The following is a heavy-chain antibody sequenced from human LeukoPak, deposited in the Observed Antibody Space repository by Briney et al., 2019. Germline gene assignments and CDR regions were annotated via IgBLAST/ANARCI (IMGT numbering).Heavy chain of an antibody. D-gene: IGHD4-17*01. J-gene: IGHJ1*01. Sequence: PGGSLRLSCAASGFTFSSYAMSWFRQAPGKGLEWVSAISGSGGSTYYADSVKGRFTISRDNSKNTLYLQMNSLRAEDTAVYYCAKDLIPDYGDFEYFQHWGQGTLVTVSS. CDR1: GFTFSSYA. CDR2: ISGSGGST. V-gene: IGHV3-23*01. CDR3: AKDLIPDYGDFEYFQH.